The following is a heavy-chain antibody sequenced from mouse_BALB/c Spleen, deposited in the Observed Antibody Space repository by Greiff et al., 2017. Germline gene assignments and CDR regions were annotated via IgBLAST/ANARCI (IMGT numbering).Heavy chain of an antibody. D-gene: IGHD2-3*01. CDR1: GFTFTAYY. V-gene: IGHV7-3*02. J-gene: IGHJ3*01. CDR3: ARVDEPPAWFAY. CDR2: IRNKANGYTT. Sequence: EVLLVESGGGLVQPGGSLRLSCATSGFTFTAYYMSWVRQPPGKALEWLGFIRNKANGYTTEYSASVKGRFTISRDNSQSILYLQMNTLRAEDSATDDCARVDEPPAWFAYWGQGTLVTVSA.